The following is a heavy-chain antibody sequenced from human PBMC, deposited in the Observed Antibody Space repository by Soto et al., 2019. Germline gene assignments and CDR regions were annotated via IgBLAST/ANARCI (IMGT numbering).Heavy chain of an antibody. CDR1: GYTFTSYA. D-gene: IGHD6-6*01. CDR2: INAGNGNT. V-gene: IGHV1-3*01. Sequence: GASVKVSCKASGYTFTSYAMHWVRQAPGQRLEWMGWINAGNGNTKYSQKFQGRVTITRDTSASTAYMELSSLRSEDTAVYYCARAYSSSPDTMGRMDVWGQGTTVTVSS. CDR3: ARAYSSSPDTMGRMDV. J-gene: IGHJ6*02.